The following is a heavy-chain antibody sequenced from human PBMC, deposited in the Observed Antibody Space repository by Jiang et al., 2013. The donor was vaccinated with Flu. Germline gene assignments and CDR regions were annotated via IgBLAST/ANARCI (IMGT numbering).Heavy chain of an antibody. J-gene: IGHJ5*02. V-gene: IGHV4-38-2*01. CDR2: VHHSGTT. D-gene: IGHD5-24*01. CDR3: VRGRGDGNNRLFPS. Sequence: VSGYSISSGYVLGLDSAAPTGRGVEWTGTVHHSGTTYYNPSLNGRVTISIDTSKNQFSLELTSVTAADTALYYCVRGRGDGNNRLFPSWGQGTLVTVSS. CDR1: GYSISSGYV.